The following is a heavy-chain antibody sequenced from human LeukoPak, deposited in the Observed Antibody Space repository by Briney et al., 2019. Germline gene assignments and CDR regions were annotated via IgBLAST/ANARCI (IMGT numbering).Heavy chain of an antibody. CDR1: GYSISSTNW. CDR2: IYYSGST. Sequence: PSETLSLTCAVSGYSISSTNWWGWIRQPPGKGLEWIGYIYYSGSTYYNPSLKSRVTMSVDTSKNQFSLKLSSVTAVDTAVYYCARTAVDTATYFGFWGQGPLVTVSS. V-gene: IGHV4-28*01. CDR3: ARTAVDTATYFGF. D-gene: IGHD5-18*01. J-gene: IGHJ4*02.